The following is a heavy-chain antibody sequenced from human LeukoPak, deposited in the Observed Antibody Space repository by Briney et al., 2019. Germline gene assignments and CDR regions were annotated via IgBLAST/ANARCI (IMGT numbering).Heavy chain of an antibody. D-gene: IGHD2-2*01. CDR3: ARTYCRSTSCPFVY. J-gene: IGHJ4*02. CDR2: LRYDGSNK. V-gene: IGHV3-30*02. Sequence: QPGGSLRLSCAASGFTFSSYGMHWVRQAPGKGLEWVAFLRYDGSNKYYADSVKGRFTISRDNAKNSLYLQMNSLRAEDTAVYYCARTYCRSTSCPFVYWGQGTLDTVSS. CDR1: GFTFSSYG.